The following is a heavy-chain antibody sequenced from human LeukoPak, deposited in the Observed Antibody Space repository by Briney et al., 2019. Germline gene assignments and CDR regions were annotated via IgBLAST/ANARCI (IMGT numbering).Heavy chain of an antibody. D-gene: IGHD5-24*01. CDR3: ARDYKYAFDN. J-gene: IGHJ4*02. V-gene: IGHV3-48*01. CDR1: GFRFSDYS. CDR2: IGIDSGNT. Sequence: GGSLRLSCAASGFRFSDYSMNWVRQTPGKGLEWISYIGIDSGNTHYADSVKGRFTISGDKAKNSLYLQMHSLRVEDTAVYYCARDYKYAFDNWGQGTLVTVSS.